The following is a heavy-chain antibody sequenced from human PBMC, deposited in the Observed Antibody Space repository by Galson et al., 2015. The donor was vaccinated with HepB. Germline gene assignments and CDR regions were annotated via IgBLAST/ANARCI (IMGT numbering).Heavy chain of an antibody. J-gene: IGHJ4*02. D-gene: IGHD5/OR15-5a*01. CDR3: ARGPLRGDSVNDREDFDY. V-gene: IGHV4-59*08. Sequence: ETLSLTCTVSGVSISSYYWSWIRQPTGKGLEWIGYIYHSGSTNYNPSLKSRVTISIDTSKKQFSLKLSSVTAADTAVYYCARGPLRGDSVNDREDFDYWGQGTLVTVSS. CDR1: GVSISSYY. CDR2: IYHSGST.